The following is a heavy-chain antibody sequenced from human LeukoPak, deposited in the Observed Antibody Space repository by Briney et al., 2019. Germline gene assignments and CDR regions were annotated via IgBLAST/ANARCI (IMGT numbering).Heavy chain of an antibody. CDR1: GGSISSGGYS. CDR3: ARVLNRGSWYGSYYFDY. CDR2: IYHSGST. J-gene: IGHJ4*02. D-gene: IGHD2-15*01. V-gene: IGHV4-30-2*01. Sequence: SQTLSLTCAVSGGSISSGGYSWSWIRQPPGKGLEWIGYIYHSGSTYYNLSLKSRVTISVDRSKNQFSLKLSSVTAADTAVYYCARVLNRGSWYGSYYFDYWGQGTLVTVSS.